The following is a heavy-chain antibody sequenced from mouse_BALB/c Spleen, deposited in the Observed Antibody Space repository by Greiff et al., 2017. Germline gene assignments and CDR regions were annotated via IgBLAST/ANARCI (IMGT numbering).Heavy chain of an antibody. D-gene: IGHD2-1*01. CDR1: GFNIKDTY. Sequence: EVQLQQSGAELVKPGASVKLSCTASGFNIKDTYMHWVKQRPEQGLEWIGRIDPANGNTKYDPKFQGKATITADTSSNTAYLQLSSLTSEDTAVYYCASFFYGNYDFAYWGQGTLVTVSA. CDR2: IDPANGNT. J-gene: IGHJ3*01. CDR3: ASFFYGNYDFAY. V-gene: IGHV14-3*02.